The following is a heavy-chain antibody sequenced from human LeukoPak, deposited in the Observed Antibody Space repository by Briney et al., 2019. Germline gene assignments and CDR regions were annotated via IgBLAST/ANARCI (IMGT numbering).Heavy chain of an antibody. V-gene: IGHV3-30*04. Sequence: GGSLRLSCAASGFTFSSYAMHWVRQAPGKGLEWVGVISYDGSNKYYADSVKGRFTISRDNSKNTLYLQMNSLRAEDTAVYYCARVDRRSIAAAGPLAVAGHFDYWGQGTLVTVSS. CDR1: GFTFSSYA. CDR3: ARVDRRSIAAAGPLAVAGHFDY. CDR2: ISYDGSNK. D-gene: IGHD6-13*01. J-gene: IGHJ4*02.